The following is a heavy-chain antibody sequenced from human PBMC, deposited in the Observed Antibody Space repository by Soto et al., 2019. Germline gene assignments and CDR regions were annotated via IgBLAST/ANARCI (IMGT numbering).Heavy chain of an antibody. CDR2: IDPSDSQT. CDR1: GYSFAGYW. CDR3: ARQIYDSDTGPNFQYYFDS. Sequence: PGESLKISCKGSGYSFAGYWITWVRQKPGKGLEWMGRIDPSDSQTYYSPSFGGNVTISVTKSITTVFLQWSSLRASDTAMYYCARQIYDSDTGPNFQYYFDSWGQGTPVTVSS. V-gene: IGHV5-10-1*01. D-gene: IGHD3-22*01. J-gene: IGHJ4*02.